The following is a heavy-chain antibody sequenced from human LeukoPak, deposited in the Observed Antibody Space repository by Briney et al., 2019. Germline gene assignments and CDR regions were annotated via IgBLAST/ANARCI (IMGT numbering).Heavy chain of an antibody. V-gene: IGHV4-39*07. CDR2: IYYSGST. CDR1: GGSISSSSYY. J-gene: IGHJ4*02. D-gene: IGHD1-26*01. CDR3: ARDRAGAYSGSYFDY. Sequence: SETLSLTCTVSGGSISSSSYYWGWIRQPPGKGLEWIGSIYYSGSTHYNPSLKSRVTISVDTSNNQFSLKLSSVTAADTAVYYCARDRAGAYSGSYFDYWGQGTLVTVSS.